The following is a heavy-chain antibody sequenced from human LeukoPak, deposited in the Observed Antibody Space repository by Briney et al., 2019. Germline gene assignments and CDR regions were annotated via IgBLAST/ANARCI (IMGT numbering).Heavy chain of an antibody. CDR2: INPNSGGT. Sequence: ASVKVSCKASGYTFTSYYMHWVRQAPGQGLEWMGLINPNSGGTNYAQKFQGRVTMTRDTSISTAYMELSRLRSDDTAVYYCAREDWVLTTVTIGEFDPWGQGTLVTVSS. CDR3: AREDWVLTTVTIGEFDP. CDR1: GYTFTSYY. V-gene: IGHV1-2*06. D-gene: IGHD4-11*01. J-gene: IGHJ5*02.